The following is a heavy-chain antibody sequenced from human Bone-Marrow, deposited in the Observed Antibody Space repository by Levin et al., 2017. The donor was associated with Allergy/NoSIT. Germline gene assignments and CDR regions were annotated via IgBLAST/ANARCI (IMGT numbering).Heavy chain of an antibody. V-gene: IGHV4-34*01. J-gene: IGHJ6*03. D-gene: IGHD3-10*01. CDR1: GGSFSGYY. CDR2: INHSGST. Sequence: SETLSLTCAVYGGSFSGYYWSWIRQPPGKGLEWIGEINHSGSTNYNPSLKSRVTISVDTSKNQFSLKLSSVTAADTAVYYCARGRRAARLSGSYYYMDVWGKGTTVTVSS. CDR3: ARGRRAARLSGSYYYMDV.